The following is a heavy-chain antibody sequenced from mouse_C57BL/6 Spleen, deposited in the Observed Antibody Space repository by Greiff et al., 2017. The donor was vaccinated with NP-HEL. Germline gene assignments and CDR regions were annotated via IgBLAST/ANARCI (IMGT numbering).Heavy chain of an antibody. CDR2: ISSGSSTN. CDR3: SRADYYEYRLFCY. Sequence: EVKLMESGGGLVKPGGSLKLSCAASGFTFSDYGMHWVRQAPEKGLEWVAYISSGSSTNYYADTVKGRFTISRDNAKNSLFLQMTSMRSEDTAMYLRSRADYYEYRLFCYWGQRAPVPCSS. V-gene: IGHV5-17*01. D-gene: IGHD2-4*01. CDR1: GFTFSDYG. J-gene: IGHJ3*02.